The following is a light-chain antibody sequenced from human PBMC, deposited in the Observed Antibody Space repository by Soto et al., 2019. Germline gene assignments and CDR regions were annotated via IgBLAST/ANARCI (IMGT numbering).Light chain of an antibody. CDR1: QSISSW. V-gene: IGKV1-5*01. CDR3: QQYNSYSR. J-gene: IGKJ1*01. CDR2: DAS. Sequence: DIQMTQSPSTLSASVGDRVTITCRASQSISSWLAWYQQNPGKAPKLLIYDASSLEIGVPSRFRGSGSGTEFTLTISSLQPDDFATYYCQQYNSYSRFGQGTKVEIK.